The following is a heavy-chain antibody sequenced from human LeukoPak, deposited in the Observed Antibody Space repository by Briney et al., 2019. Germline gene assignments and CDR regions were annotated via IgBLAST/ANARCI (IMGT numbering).Heavy chain of an antibody. V-gene: IGHV3-33*01. Sequence: GRSLRLSCAASGFTFNTFGMNWVRQAPGKGLGWVAVIWYDRSNKYYADSVKGRFTISRDNSKSTLYLQVNSLRVEGTAVYYCARISCTGNSCRPYSYYDMDVWGQGTTVTVSS. J-gene: IGHJ6*02. CDR2: IWYDRSNK. CDR3: ARISCTGNSCRPYSYYDMDV. D-gene: IGHD2-15*01. CDR1: GFTFNTFG.